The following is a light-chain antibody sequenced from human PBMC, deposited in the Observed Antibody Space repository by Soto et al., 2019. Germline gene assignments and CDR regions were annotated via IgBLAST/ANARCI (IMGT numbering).Light chain of an antibody. V-gene: IGLV2-11*01. Sequence: QSALTQPRSVSGSPGQSVTISCTGTSSDVGGYNYVSWYQQHPGKAPKLMLYDVSKRPSGVPDRFSGSKSGNTASLTSSGLQAEDEADYYCCSYAGSYNVVFGGGTKLTVL. CDR3: CSYAGSYNVV. CDR1: SSDVGGYNY. CDR2: DVS. J-gene: IGLJ2*01.